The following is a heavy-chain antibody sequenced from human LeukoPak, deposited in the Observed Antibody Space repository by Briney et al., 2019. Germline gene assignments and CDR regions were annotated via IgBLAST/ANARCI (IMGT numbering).Heavy chain of an antibody. CDR2: ISAYKGKT. J-gene: IGHJ3*02. CDR3: ARKSRVSRIRGDHALDI. V-gene: IGHV1-18*01. CDR1: GYTFTSYG. Sequence: ASETVSYKASGYTFTSYGIRWVGQAPGQGREWMGWISAYKGKTNYAQKLQGRVTMTTETSKEKAYMELRSLRCDERGGEYCARKSRVSRIRGDHALDICVQGTMLTVSS. D-gene: IGHD3-10*01.